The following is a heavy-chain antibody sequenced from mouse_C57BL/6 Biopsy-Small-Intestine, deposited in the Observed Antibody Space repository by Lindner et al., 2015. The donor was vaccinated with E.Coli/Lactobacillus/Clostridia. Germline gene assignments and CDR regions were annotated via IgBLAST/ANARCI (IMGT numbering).Heavy chain of an antibody. CDR3: ARRDYGGDYYTLDY. D-gene: IGHD2-4*01. V-gene: IGHV1-82*01. Sequence: VQLQESGPELVKPGASVKISCKASGYVFGNSWMNWVKQRPGKGLEWIGRIYPGDGDINYNGKFKGKATLTSDKSSSTAYMQLSSLTSEDSAVYFCARRDYGGDYYTLDYWGQGTSVTVSS. CDR1: GYVFGNSW. J-gene: IGHJ4*01. CDR2: IYPGDGDI.